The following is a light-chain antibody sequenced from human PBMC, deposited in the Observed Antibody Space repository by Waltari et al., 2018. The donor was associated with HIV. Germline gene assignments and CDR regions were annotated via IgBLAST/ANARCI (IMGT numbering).Light chain of an antibody. V-gene: IGKV2-28*01. CDR3: MQALQTLRYT. CDR1: QSLLHSNGYNY. J-gene: IGKJ2*01. Sequence: DIVMTQSPLSLPVTPGEPASIPCRPSQSLLHSNGYNYLDWYLQKPGQSPQLLIYLGSNRASGVPDRFSGSGSGTDFTLKISRVEAEDVGVYYCMQALQTLRYTFGQGTKLEI. CDR2: LGS.